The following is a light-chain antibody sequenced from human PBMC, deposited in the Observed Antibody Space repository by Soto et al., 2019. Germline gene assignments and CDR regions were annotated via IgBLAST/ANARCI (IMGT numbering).Light chain of an antibody. J-gene: IGLJ3*02. CDR3: AAWDGSLQSWV. V-gene: IGLV1-44*01. CDR1: SSNIGSHV. CDR2: TNN. Sequence: VLTQPPSASGTPGQRVTLSCSGSSSNIGSHVVNWYQQVPGTAPKLLIYTNNQRPSGVPDRFSDSKSGTSASLAISGLQSEDEADYYCAAWDGSLQSWVFGGGTKVTVL.